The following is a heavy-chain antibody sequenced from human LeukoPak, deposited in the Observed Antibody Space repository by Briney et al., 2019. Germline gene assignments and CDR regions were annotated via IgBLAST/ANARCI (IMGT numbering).Heavy chain of an antibody. D-gene: IGHD3-10*01. CDR2: IYYSGST. J-gene: IGHJ5*02. CDR3: ARVPTMVRGLNWFDP. Sequence: PSETLSLTCAFWGGSFSSYYWRWIPQPRTKGVVESGYIYYSGSTSYNPSLKSRVTISVDTSKNQLSLKLSSVTAADTAVYYCARVPTMVRGLNWFDPWGQGTLVTVSS. CDR1: GGSFSSYY. V-gene: IGHV4-59*01.